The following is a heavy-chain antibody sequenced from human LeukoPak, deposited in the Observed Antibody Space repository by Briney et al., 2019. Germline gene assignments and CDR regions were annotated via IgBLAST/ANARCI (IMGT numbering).Heavy chain of an antibody. D-gene: IGHD5-24*01. Sequence: PSETPSLTCTVSGGSISSSSYYWGWIRQPPGKGLEWIGEINHSGSTNYNPSLKSRVTISVDTSKNQFSLKLSSVTAADTAVYYCARGRGWLQTLGYWGQGTLVTVSS. CDR3: ARGRGWLQTLGY. CDR1: GGSISSSSYY. J-gene: IGHJ4*02. V-gene: IGHV4-39*07. CDR2: INHSGST.